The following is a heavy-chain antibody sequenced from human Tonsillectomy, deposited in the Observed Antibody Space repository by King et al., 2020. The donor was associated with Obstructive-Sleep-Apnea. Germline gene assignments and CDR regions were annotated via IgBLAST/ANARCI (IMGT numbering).Heavy chain of an antibody. J-gene: IGHJ3*01. Sequence: VQLVESGGSVVQPGGSLRLTCVASGFTFSDYAIHWVRQAPGKGLKWVAAISYDGGYKYSADSVKGRLSISRDNSKNTLFLHMSSLRAEDTAVYYCARDRRVVRRLPQQGLPDAFDVWGQGTMVTVSS. CDR1: GFTFSDYA. V-gene: IGHV3-30*04. CDR3: ARDRRVVRRLPQQGLPDAFDV. D-gene: IGHD6-13*01. CDR2: ISYDGGYK.